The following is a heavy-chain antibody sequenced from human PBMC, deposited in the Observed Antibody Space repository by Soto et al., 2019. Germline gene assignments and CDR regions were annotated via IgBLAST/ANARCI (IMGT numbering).Heavy chain of an antibody. V-gene: IGHV2-5*02. CDR3: ARRMPSDYYFYGLDV. CDR2: IYWDDDK. Sequence: SGPTLVTPTHTLALTCSFSGFSRSTSGVGVRWIRQPPGKALEWLALIYWDDDKRYSPSLKSRLTITKDTSKNQVVLTMTNMDPVDTATYYCARRMPSDYYFYGLDVWGQGTAVTVSS. D-gene: IGHD2-2*01. J-gene: IGHJ6*02. CDR1: GFSRSTSGVG.